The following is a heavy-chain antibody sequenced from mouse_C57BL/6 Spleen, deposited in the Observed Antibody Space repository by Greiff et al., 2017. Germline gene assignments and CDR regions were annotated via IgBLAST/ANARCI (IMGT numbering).Heavy chain of an antibody. CDR3: ARESFTTVVATRYFDV. D-gene: IGHD1-1*01. V-gene: IGHV2-2*01. CDR2: IWSGGST. Sequence: VQLVESGPGLVQPSQSLSITCTVSGFSFTSYGVHWVRQSPGKGLEWLGVIWSGGSTDYNAAFISRLSISKDNSKSQVFFKMNSLQADDTAIYYCARESFTTVVATRYFDVWGTGTTVTVSS. J-gene: IGHJ1*03. CDR1: GFSFTSYG.